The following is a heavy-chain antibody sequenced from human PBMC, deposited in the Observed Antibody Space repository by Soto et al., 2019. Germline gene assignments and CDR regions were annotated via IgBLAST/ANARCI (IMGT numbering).Heavy chain of an antibody. CDR1: GFTFSSYG. CDR3: TRRGPGGTDY. D-gene: IGHD1-1*01. Sequence: GGSLRLSCAASGFTFSSYGMHWVRQAPGKGLEWVAVISYDGSNKYYAASVKGRFTISRDDSKNTAYLQMNSLKTEDTAVYYCTRRGPGGTDYWGQGTLVTVYS. J-gene: IGHJ4*02. V-gene: IGHV3-30*03. CDR2: ISYDGSNK.